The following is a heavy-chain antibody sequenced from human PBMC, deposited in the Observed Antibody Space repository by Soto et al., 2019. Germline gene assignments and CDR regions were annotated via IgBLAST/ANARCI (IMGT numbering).Heavy chain of an antibody. CDR1: GFTFSSYA. J-gene: IGHJ4*02. CDR2: ISGSGGST. V-gene: IGHV3-23*01. Sequence: GGSLRLSCAASGFTFSSYAMSWVRQAPGKGLEWVSAISGSGGSTYYADSVKGRFTISRDNSKNTLYLQMNSLRAEDTAVYYCAKSPVDYIWGSYFDYWGQGTLVTVSS. CDR3: AKSPVDYIWGSYFDY. D-gene: IGHD3-16*01.